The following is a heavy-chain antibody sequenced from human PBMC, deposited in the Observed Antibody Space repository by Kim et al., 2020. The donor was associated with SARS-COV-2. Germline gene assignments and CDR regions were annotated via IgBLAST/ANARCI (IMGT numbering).Heavy chain of an antibody. J-gene: IGHJ1*01. D-gene: IGHD3-10*01. Sequence: SVKGRFTISRENTKNRLYRQMNSLRAEDTDVYYCAKAPGLLWFGELYFQHWGQGTLVTVTS. CDR3: AKAPGLLWFGELYFQH. V-gene: IGHV3-23*01.